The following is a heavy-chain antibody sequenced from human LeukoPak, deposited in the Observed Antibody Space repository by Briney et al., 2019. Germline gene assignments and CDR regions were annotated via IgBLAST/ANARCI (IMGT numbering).Heavy chain of an antibody. CDR2: IIPNFGTA. D-gene: IGHD3-16*01. V-gene: IGHV1-69*13. J-gene: IGHJ6*02. CDR1: GNSISNYV. CDR3: TTRACHAGGCSSSFYYYYGLHF. Sequence: SVKVSCKASGNSISNYVVSWVRQAPGQGFEWMGGIIPNFGTADYAQKFQGRVTITADQSTSTTYMALSSLKSEDTATYYCTTRACHAGGCSSSFYYYYGLHFWGQGTTVSVSS.